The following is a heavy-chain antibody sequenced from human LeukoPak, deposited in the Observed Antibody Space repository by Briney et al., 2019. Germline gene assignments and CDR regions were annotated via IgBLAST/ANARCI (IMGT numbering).Heavy chain of an antibody. CDR3: AKVGITGTTTALDY. CDR2: ISYDGSNK. Sequence: PGRSLRLSCAASGFTFSSYGMHWVRQAPGKGLEWVAVISYDGSNKYYADSVKGRFTISRDNSKNTLYLQMNSLRAEDTAVYYCAKVGITGTTTALDYWGQGTLVTVSS. CDR1: GFTFSSYG. J-gene: IGHJ4*02. D-gene: IGHD1-7*01. V-gene: IGHV3-30*18.